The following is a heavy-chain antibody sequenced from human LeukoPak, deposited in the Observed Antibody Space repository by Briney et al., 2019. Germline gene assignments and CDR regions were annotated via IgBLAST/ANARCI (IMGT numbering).Heavy chain of an antibody. Sequence: GASVKVSCKASGYTFTSYGISWVRQAPGQGLEWMGWISAYNGNTNYARKLQGRVTMTTDTSTSTAYMELRSLRSDDTAVYYCARENIVVVVAATSNWFDPWGQGTLVTVSS. CDR2: ISAYNGNT. V-gene: IGHV1-18*01. CDR3: ARENIVVVVAATSNWFDP. CDR1: GYTFTSYG. J-gene: IGHJ5*02. D-gene: IGHD2-15*01.